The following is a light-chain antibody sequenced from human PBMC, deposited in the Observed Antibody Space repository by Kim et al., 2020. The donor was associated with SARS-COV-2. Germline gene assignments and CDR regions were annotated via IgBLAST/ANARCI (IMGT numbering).Light chain of an antibody. CDR2: KAS. Sequence: DIQMTQSPSTLSASVGDRVTITCRASQSISSWLAWYQQKPGKAPKLLIYKASSLESGVPSRFSGSGSGTVFTLTISSLQPDDFATYYCHQYNSYWGTFGQGTKVEIK. CDR3: HQYNSYWGT. V-gene: IGKV1-5*03. CDR1: QSISSW. J-gene: IGKJ1*01.